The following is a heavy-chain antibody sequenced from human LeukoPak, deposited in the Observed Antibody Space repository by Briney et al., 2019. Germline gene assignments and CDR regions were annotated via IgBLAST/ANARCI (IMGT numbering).Heavy chain of an antibody. CDR3: ARGRRGNYFQDY. CDR1: GASIRSDTYY. CDR2: LWSGTTT. D-gene: IGHD1-26*01. V-gene: IGHV4-39*07. J-gene: IGHJ4*02. Sequence: PSETLSLTCTVSGASIRSDTYYWAWIRQPPGKGLEWIGSLWSGTTTYYNPSLTSRVPIAVDTPKNQFSLILPSVTAADTAVYYCARGRRGNYFQDYWGQGTLVTVSS.